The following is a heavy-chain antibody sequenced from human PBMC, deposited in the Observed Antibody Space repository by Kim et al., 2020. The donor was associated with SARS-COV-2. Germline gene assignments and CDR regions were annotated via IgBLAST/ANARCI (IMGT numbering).Heavy chain of an antibody. CDR3: ARGPRIVVVPAAMFGMDYYYGMDV. Sequence: GGSLRLSCAASGFTFSSYWMHWVRQAPGKGLVWVSRINSDGSSTSYADSVKGRFTISRDNAKNTLYLQMNSLRAEDTAVYYCARGPRIVVVPAAMFGMDYYYGMDVWGQGTTVTVSS. J-gene: IGHJ6*02. CDR1: GFTFSSYW. V-gene: IGHV3-74*01. D-gene: IGHD2-2*01. CDR2: INSDGSST.